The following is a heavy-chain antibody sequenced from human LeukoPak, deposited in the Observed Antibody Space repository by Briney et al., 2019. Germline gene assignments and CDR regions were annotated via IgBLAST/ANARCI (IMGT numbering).Heavy chain of an antibody. CDR1: GGSISSSSYY. D-gene: IGHD3-3*01. CDR3: ASTAGFLGDY. V-gene: IGHV4-39*07. Sequence: SETLSLTCTVSGGSISSSSYYWAWIRQPPGKGLEWIGSIYYSGSTYYNPSLKSRVTISVDTSKNQFSLKLSSVTAADTAVYYCASTAGFLGDYWGQGTLVTVSS. J-gene: IGHJ4*02. CDR2: IYYSGST.